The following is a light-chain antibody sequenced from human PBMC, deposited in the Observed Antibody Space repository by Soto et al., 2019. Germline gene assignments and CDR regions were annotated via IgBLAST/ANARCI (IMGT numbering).Light chain of an antibody. CDR2: DAS. V-gene: IGKV3D-11*01. Sequence: EIVLTQSPATLSLSPGERATLSCRASQGVSSYLAWYQQKPGQAPRLLIYDASNRATGIPARFSGSGPGTDLTLTISSLEPEDFAVYYCQQRSNWHPIGGGTKVDIK. J-gene: IGKJ4*01. CDR1: QGVSSY. CDR3: QQRSNWHP.